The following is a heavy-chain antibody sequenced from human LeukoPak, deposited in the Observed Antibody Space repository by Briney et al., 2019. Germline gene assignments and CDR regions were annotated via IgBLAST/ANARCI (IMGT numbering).Heavy chain of an antibody. CDR1: GYTFTSYG. Sequence: ASVKVSCKASGYTFTSYGISWVRQAPGQGLEWMGRIIPILGIANYAQKFQGRVTITADKSTSTAYMELSSLRSEDTAVYYCARVEWGPVDTAMAYYYYYGMDVWGQGTTVTVSS. CDR3: ARVEWGPVDTAMAYYYYYGMDV. D-gene: IGHD5-18*01. J-gene: IGHJ6*02. V-gene: IGHV1-69*04. CDR2: IIPILGIA.